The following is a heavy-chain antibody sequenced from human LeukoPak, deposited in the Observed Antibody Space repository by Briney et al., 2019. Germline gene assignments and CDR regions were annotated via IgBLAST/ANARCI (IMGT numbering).Heavy chain of an antibody. D-gene: IGHD2-15*01. Sequence: GGSLRLSCTASGFTFSSYAMCWVRQAPGKGLEWVSVISGSGSNTHYADSVKGRFTISRDNSKNTLYLQMNSLRAEDTAVYYCAKLGYYYWGQGTLVTVSS. CDR2: ISGSGSNT. J-gene: IGHJ4*02. CDR3: AKLGYYY. CDR1: GFTFSSYA. V-gene: IGHV3-23*01.